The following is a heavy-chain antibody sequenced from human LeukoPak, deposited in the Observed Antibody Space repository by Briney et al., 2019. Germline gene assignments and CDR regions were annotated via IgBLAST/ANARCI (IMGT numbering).Heavy chain of an antibody. CDR2: IKQDGSEK. CDR3: ARVRYSYGPNFDY. Sequence: GGSLRLSCAASGFTFSSYWTSWVRQAPGKGLEWVANIKQDGSEKYYVDSVKGRFTISRDNAKNSLYLQMNSLRAEDTAVYYCARVRYSYGPNFDYWGQGTLVTVSS. V-gene: IGHV3-7*03. CDR1: GFTFSSYW. J-gene: IGHJ4*02. D-gene: IGHD5-18*01.